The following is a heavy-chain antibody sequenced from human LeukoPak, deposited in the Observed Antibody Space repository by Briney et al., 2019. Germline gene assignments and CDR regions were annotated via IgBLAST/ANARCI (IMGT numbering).Heavy chain of an antibody. V-gene: IGHV4-39*01. J-gene: IGHJ6*03. CDR1: GGSISSSSYY. Sequence: SETLSLTCTVSGGSISSSSYYWGWIRQTPGKGLEWIGSIYYSGSTYYNPSLKSRVTISVDTSKNQFSLKLSSVTAADTAVYYCAKETIVVVPAAILRYYYYYYMDVWGKGTTVTVSS. CDR3: AKETIVVVPAAILRYYYYYYMDV. CDR2: IYYSGST. D-gene: IGHD2-2*02.